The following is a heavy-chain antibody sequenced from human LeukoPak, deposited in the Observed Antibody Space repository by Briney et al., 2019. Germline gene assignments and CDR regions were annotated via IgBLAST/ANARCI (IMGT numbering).Heavy chain of an antibody. CDR2: IKSEVNGGTA. Sequence: PGGSLRLSCAVSGLAFSNAWMTWVRQAPGKGLEWVGHIKSEVNGGTADYAAPVEGRFTISRDDSRNTLYLQMNNLRAEDTAVYYCAGSPGPFGYWGQGTLVTVSS. J-gene: IGHJ4*02. D-gene: IGHD6-13*01. CDR3: AGSPGPFGY. CDR1: GLAFSNAW. V-gene: IGHV3-15*01.